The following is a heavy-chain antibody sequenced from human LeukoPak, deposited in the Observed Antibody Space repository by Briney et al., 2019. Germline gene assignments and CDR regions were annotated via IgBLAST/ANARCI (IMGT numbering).Heavy chain of an antibody. CDR1: GFTFSSYA. CDR3: ALLAHDY. J-gene: IGHJ4*02. Sequence: PGGSLRLSCAASGFTFSSYAMHWVRQAPGKGLEWVSVIHTGGSTYYADSVKGRFTISRDSSKNTLYLQMNTLRAEDTAVYYCALLAHDYWGQGTLVTVSS. CDR2: IHTGGST. D-gene: IGHD3-3*01. V-gene: IGHV3-53*01.